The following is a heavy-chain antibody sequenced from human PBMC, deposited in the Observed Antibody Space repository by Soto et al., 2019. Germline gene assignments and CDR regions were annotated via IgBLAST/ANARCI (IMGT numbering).Heavy chain of an antibody. D-gene: IGHD2-21*02. V-gene: IGHV3-23*01. J-gene: IGHJ4*02. CDR3: ARGGGFCGGDCYKGGIDY. Sequence: EVQLLESGGGLVQPGGSLRLSCAASGFTFSSYAMSWVRQAPGKGLEWVSAISGSGGSTYYADSVKGRFTISRDNSKNTLYLQMNSLRPEDTSVYYCARGGGFCGGDCYKGGIDYWGQGTLVTVSS. CDR1: GFTFSSYA. CDR2: ISGSGGST.